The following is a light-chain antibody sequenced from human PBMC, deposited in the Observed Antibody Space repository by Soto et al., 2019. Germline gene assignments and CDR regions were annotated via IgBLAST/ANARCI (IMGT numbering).Light chain of an antibody. V-gene: IGKV1-39*01. CDR1: QSIRSY. CDR3: QQSYGVPPT. Sequence: DIQITQSPSSLSASVGDRVTITCRASQSIRSYLNWYQQKPGKAPKVLIYDTSSLQSGVPSRFSGSGSGTDFTLTISSLQPEDFATYYCQQSYGVPPTFGGGTKVDIK. CDR2: DTS. J-gene: IGKJ4*01.